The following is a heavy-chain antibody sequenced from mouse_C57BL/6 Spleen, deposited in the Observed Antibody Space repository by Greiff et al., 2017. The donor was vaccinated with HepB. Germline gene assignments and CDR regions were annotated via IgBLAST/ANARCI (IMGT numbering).Heavy chain of an antibody. Sequence: VQRVESGPGLVQPSQSLSITCTVSGFSLTSYGVHWVRQSPGKGLEWLGVIWRGGSTDYNAAFMSRLSITKDNSKSQVFFKMNSLQADDTAIYYCAKAPTVVATSPMDYWGQGTSVTVSS. D-gene: IGHD1-1*01. CDR1: GFSLTSYG. CDR3: AKAPTVVATSPMDY. CDR2: IWRGGST. V-gene: IGHV2-5*01. J-gene: IGHJ4*01.